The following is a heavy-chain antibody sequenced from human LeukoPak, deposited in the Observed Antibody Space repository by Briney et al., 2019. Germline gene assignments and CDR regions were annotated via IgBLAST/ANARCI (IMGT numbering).Heavy chain of an antibody. D-gene: IGHD3-10*01. CDR3: AREGVYAVRGAHLFEGYYYYYMDV. CDR2: IYYSGST. Sequence: SETLSLTCTVSGGSISSYYWSWIRQPPGKGLEWIGYIYYSGSTNYNPSLKSRVTISVDTSKNQFSLKLSSVTAADTAVYYCAREGVYAVRGAHLFEGYYYYYMDVWGKGTTVTISS. V-gene: IGHV4-59*01. J-gene: IGHJ6*03. CDR1: GGSISSYY.